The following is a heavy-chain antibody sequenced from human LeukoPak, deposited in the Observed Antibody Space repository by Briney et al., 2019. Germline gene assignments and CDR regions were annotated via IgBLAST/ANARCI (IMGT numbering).Heavy chain of an antibody. CDR2: IYYSGST. CDR3: ARALNYGDSEAYFDY. D-gene: IGHD4-17*01. Sequence: PSETLSLTCTVSGGSISSSSYYWGWIRQPPGKGLEWIGSIYYSGSTYYNPSLKSRVTISVDTSKNQFSLKLSSVTAADTAVYYCARALNYGDSEAYFDYWGQGTLVTVSS. CDR1: GGSISSSSYY. V-gene: IGHV4-39*07. J-gene: IGHJ4*02.